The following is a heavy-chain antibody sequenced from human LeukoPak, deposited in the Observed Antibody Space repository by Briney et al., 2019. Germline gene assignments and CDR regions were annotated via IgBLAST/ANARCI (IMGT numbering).Heavy chain of an antibody. CDR2: IIPIFGTA. Sequence: ASVKVSCKASGGTFSSYAISWVRQAPGQGLEWMGGIIPIFGTANYAQKFQGRVTITADESTSTAYMELSSLRSEDTAVYYCARDGLYGSGSPNHYYYGMDVWGKGTTVTVSS. CDR3: ARDGLYGSGSPNHYYYGMDV. V-gene: IGHV1-69*13. D-gene: IGHD3-10*01. CDR1: GGTFSSYA. J-gene: IGHJ6*04.